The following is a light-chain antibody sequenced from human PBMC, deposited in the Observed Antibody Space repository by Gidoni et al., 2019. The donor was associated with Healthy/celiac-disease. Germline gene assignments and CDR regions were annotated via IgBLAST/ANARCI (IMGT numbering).Light chain of an antibody. CDR3: QQSYSTPIT. CDR2: AAS. J-gene: IGKJ5*01. Sequence: DIQLTPSPSSLSASVGDRVTITCRASQRISSYLNWYQQKPGKAPKLLIYAASSLQSGVPSRFSGSGSGTDFTLTISSLQPEDFATYYCQQSYSTPITFGQGTRLEIK. V-gene: IGKV1-39*01. CDR1: QRISSY.